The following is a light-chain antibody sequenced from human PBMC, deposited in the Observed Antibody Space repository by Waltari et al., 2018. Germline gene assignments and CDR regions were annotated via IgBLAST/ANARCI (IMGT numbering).Light chain of an antibody. CDR1: ELADQY. CDR3: QSADDSGDHVL. J-gene: IGLJ2*01. Sequence: SPGLTQPPSVSVSPGQPAIITCSGDELADQYIYLFQQKSGQAPVVVIRRNTGRPSGIPERFSASDSGTTGTLVISGVQAEDEAEYYCQSADDSGDHVLFGGGTKLTVL. CDR2: RNT. V-gene: IGLV3-25*03.